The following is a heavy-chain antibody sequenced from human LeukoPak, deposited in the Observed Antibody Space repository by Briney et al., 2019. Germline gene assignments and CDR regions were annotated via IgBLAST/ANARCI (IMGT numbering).Heavy chain of an antibody. V-gene: IGHV3-23*01. CDR1: GFTFSSYA. J-gene: IGHJ4*02. D-gene: IGHD2-2*02. CDR2: ISTTGGNI. CDR3: AKRGHCSSTRCYTEA. Sequence: GGSLRLSCAASGFTFSSYAMNWVRQAPGKGLEWVSVISTTGGNIYYADSVKGRFTISRDNSKNTLCLQMNSLRAEDTAIYYCAKRGHCSSTRCYTEAWGEGTLVTVSS.